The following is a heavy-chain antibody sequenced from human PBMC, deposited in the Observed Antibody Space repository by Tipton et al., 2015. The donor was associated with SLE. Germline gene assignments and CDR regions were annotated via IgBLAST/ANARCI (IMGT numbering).Heavy chain of an antibody. J-gene: IGHJ4*02. D-gene: IGHD3-22*01. Sequence: SLRLSCAASGFTFDDYAMHWVRQAPGKGLEWVSGSSWNSGSIGYADSVKGRFTISRDNAKNSLYLQMNSLRAEDTALYYCAKAAGRWVVITHEGFDYWGQGTLVTVSS. CDR3: AKAAGRWVVITHEGFDY. V-gene: IGHV3-9*01. CDR2: SSWNSGSI. CDR1: GFTFDDYA.